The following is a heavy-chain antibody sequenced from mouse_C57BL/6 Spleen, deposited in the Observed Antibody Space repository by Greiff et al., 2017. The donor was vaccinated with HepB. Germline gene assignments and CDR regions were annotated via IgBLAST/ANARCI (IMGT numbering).Heavy chain of an antibody. V-gene: IGHV14-2*01. J-gene: IGHJ4*01. CDR3: TGGNCDVYYAMDY. D-gene: IGHD4-1*01. CDR1: GFNIKDYY. Sequence: EVQLQQSGAELVKPGASVKLSCTASGFNIKDYYMHWVKQRTEQGLEWIGRIDPEDGETKYAPKFQGKATITADTSSTTAYMQLSSLPSADTAVYYCTGGNCDVYYAMDYWGQGTSVTVSA. CDR2: IDPEDGET.